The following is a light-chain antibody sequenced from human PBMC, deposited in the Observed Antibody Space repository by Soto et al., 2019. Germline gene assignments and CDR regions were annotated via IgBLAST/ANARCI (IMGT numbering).Light chain of an antibody. J-gene: IGLJ3*02. V-gene: IGLV1-44*01. CDR1: SSNIGTNT. Sequence: QSVLTQPPSASGTPGQRVPISCSGSSSNIGTNTVNWYQQLPGTAPKLLIYSNDQRPSGVPDRFSGSKSGTSASLAISGLQSEDEADYYCAAWDDSLNGWVFGGETKVTVL. CDR2: SND. CDR3: AAWDDSLNGWV.